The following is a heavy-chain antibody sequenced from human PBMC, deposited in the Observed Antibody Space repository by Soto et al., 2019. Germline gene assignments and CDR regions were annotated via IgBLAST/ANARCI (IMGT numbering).Heavy chain of an antibody. D-gene: IGHD3-22*01. V-gene: IGHV4-31*03. CDR2: IYSSGST. J-gene: IGHJ4*02. Sequence: QVQLQESGPGLVKPSQTLSLTCTVSGGSISSGGYYWSWLRQHPGKGLEWIGYIYSSGSTYYNPSLKSGVNISVDTPKNQFSLKLSSVTAADTAVYYCAGAMDDSSPFDYGGQGTLVTVSS. CDR1: GGSISSGGYY. CDR3: AGAMDDSSPFDY.